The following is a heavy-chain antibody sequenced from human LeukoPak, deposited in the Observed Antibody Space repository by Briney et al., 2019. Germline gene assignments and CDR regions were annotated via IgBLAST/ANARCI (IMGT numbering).Heavy chain of an antibody. V-gene: IGHV3-23*01. J-gene: IGHJ4*02. D-gene: IGHD1-1*01. CDR3: AKETNALGFDY. CDR1: GFTFSSYA. CDR2: ISGSGDNT. Sequence: GGSLRLSCAASGFTFSSYAMSWVRQAPGKGLEWVSDISGSGDNTYYADSVKGRFTISRDNSKNTLYLQMNSLRAEDTAVYYCAKETNALGFDYWGQGTLVTVSS.